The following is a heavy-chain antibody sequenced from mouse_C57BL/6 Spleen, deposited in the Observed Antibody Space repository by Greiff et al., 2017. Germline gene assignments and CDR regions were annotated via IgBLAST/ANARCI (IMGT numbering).Heavy chain of an antibody. V-gene: IGHV1-80*01. CDR2: IYPGDGDT. Sequence: QVQLKESGAELVKPGASVKISCKASGYAFSSYWMNWVKQRPGKGLEWIGQIYPGDGDTNYNGKFKGKATLTVDKSSSTAYMQLSSLTSEDSAVYYCARSGVPPFDYWGQGTTLTVSS. D-gene: IGHD2-14*01. CDR3: ARSGVPPFDY. CDR1: GYAFSSYW. J-gene: IGHJ2*01.